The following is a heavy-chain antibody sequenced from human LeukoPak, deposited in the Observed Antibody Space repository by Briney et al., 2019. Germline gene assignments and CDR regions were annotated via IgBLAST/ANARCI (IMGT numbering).Heavy chain of an antibody. J-gene: IGHJ3*02. CDR3: ARQPGAVGAFDI. Sequence: SETLSLTCTVSGGSISSYYWSWIRQPPGKGLEWIGYIYYSGSTNYNPSLKSRVTISVDTSKNQFSLKLSSVTAADTAVYYCARQPGAVGAFDIWGQGTMVTVSS. V-gene: IGHV4-59*01. CDR2: IYYSGST. CDR1: GGSISSYY.